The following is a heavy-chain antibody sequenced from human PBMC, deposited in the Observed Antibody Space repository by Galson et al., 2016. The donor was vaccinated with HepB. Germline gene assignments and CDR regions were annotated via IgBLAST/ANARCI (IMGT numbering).Heavy chain of an antibody. CDR1: GFTFSTYW. J-gene: IGHJ5*02. CDR3: ASMGYYFDP. CDR2: INPSGAYT. V-gene: IGHV3-11*06. D-gene: IGHD3-22*01. Sequence: SLRLSCAASGFTFSTYWMSWVRQAPGQGLEWVSYINPSGAYTKYADSVKGRFTISRDNANNSLYLHMDSLRAEDTAVYYCASMGYYFDPGGQGTLVIVSS.